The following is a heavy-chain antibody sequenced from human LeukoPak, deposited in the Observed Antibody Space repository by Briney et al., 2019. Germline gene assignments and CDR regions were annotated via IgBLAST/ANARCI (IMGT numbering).Heavy chain of an antibody. CDR3: ARYEYSGSYYLDY. CDR2: ISGSSSYI. D-gene: IGHD1-26*01. J-gene: IGHJ4*02. Sequence: GGSLRLSCAAPGFTFSSYSMNWVRQAPGKGLEWVSSISGSSSYIYYADSVKGRFTISRDNAKNSLYLQMNSLRVEDTAVYYCARYEYSGSYYLDYWGQGTLVTVSS. V-gene: IGHV3-21*01. CDR1: GFTFSSYS.